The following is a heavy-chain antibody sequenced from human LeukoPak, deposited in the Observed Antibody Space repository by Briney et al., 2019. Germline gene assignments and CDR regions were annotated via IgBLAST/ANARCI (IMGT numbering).Heavy chain of an antibody. D-gene: IGHD3-3*02. J-gene: IGHJ4*02. Sequence: GGSLRLSCAASGFTLSSYAMSWVRRAPGKGLEWVSAISDTGNTYHADSVKGRFTISRDSSKNTLFLQMNRLRPEDAAVYYCAKAPVTTCRGAFCYPFDYWGLGTLVTVSS. CDR1: GFTLSSYA. V-gene: IGHV3-23*01. CDR3: AKAPVTTCRGAFCYPFDY. CDR2: ISDTGNT.